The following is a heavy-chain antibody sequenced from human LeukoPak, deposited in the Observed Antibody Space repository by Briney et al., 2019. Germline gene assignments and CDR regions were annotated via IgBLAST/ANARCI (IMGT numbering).Heavy chain of an antibody. CDR2: VSYSGRT. CDR3: ARDHDPKTNPVLLGY. CDR1: GASISNYY. V-gene: IGHV4-59*12. D-gene: IGHD3-16*01. Sequence: SETLSLTCTVSGASISNYYWSWIRQPPGKGLECIGYVSYSGRTNHNPSLKSRVTISADTSKNQFSLKLTSVTAADTAVYYCARDHDPKTNPVLLGYWGQGTLVTVSS. J-gene: IGHJ4*02.